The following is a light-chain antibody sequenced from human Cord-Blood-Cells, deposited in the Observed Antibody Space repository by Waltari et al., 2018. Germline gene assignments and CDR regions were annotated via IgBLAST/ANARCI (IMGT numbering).Light chain of an antibody. J-gene: IGLJ1*01. CDR3: SSYTSSRV. CDR1: SSDVGGYNY. CDR2: DVS. V-gene: IGLV2-14*01. Sequence: QSALTQPASVSGSPGQSIPISCTGTSSDVGGYNYVSWYQQHPGKAPKLLLYDVSNRPSGVANRFSGSKSGNTASLTISGLHAEDEADYYCSSYTSSRVFGTGTKVTVL.